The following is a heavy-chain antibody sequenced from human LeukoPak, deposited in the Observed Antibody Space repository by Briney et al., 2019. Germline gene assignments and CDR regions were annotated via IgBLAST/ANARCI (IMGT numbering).Heavy chain of an antibody. CDR3: ARDRGGDYFDY. J-gene: IGHJ4*02. Sequence: ASVKVSCKASGYTFTSYAMHWVRQAPGQRLEWMGWINAGNGNTKYSQKFQGRVTMTTDTSTSTAYMELRSLRSDDTAVYYCARDRGGDYFDYWGQGTLVTVSS. D-gene: IGHD2-21*01. CDR1: GYTFTSYA. CDR2: INAGNGNT. V-gene: IGHV1-3*01.